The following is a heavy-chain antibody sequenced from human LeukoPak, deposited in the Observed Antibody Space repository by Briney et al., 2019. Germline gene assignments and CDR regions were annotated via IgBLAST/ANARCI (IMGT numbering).Heavy chain of an antibody. V-gene: IGHV4-59*13. CDR3: AGGKTYYYDSSGYSHDY. J-gene: IGHJ4*02. Sequence: SETLSLTCTVSGGSISSYYWSWIRQSPGKGLEWIGYIYYSGSTNYNPSLKSRVTISVDTSKNQFSLKLSSVTAADTAVYYCAGGKTYYYDSSGYSHDYWGQGTLVTVSS. D-gene: IGHD3-22*01. CDR1: GGSISSYY. CDR2: IYYSGST.